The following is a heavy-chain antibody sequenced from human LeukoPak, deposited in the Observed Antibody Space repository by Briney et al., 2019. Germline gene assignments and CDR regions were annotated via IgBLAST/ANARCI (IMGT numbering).Heavy chain of an antibody. CDR2: IYPGDSDT. J-gene: IGHJ5*02. CDR3: ARGGVVVVSWFDP. V-gene: IGHV5-51*01. D-gene: IGHD2-15*01. CDR1: GYSFTEYW. Sequence: GESLKISCKASGYSFTEYWIGWVRQMPGKGLEWMGIIYPGDSDTRYSPSFQGQVTISADKSISTAYLQWSSLKASDTAMYYCARGGVVVVSWFDPWGQGTLVTVSS.